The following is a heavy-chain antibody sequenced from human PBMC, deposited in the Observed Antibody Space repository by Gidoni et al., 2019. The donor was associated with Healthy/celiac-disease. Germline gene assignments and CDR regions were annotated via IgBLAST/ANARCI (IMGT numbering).Heavy chain of an antibody. CDR2: IYYSGST. CDR3: SRHMRRIQLGAFDI. D-gene: IGHD6-6*01. V-gene: IGHV4-39*01. Sequence: QLQLQESGPGLVKPSETLSLTCTVSGCSISSSSYYWGWIRQPPGKGLEWIGSIYYSGSTYYNPSLQRRVTISVDTSKNQFSLKLSSVTAADTAVYYCSRHMRRIQLGAFDIWGQGTMVTVSS. CDR1: GCSISSSSYY. J-gene: IGHJ3*02.